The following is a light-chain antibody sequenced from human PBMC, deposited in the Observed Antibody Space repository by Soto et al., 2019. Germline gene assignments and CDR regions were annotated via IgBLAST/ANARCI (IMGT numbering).Light chain of an antibody. V-gene: IGKV1-5*03. CDR3: QQYNSFIWT. CDR2: KAS. J-gene: IGKJ1*01. CDR1: QGISSW. Sequence: DIQMTQSPSTLSASVGDRVTIICRASQGISSWLAWYQQKAGKAPKLLISKASNLDSGVPSRFSGSGSGTEFNLTISSLQPEDFATYYCQQYNSFIWTFGQGTKVDI.